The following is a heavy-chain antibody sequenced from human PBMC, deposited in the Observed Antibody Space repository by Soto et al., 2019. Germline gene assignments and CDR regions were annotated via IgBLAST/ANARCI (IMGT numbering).Heavy chain of an antibody. J-gene: IGHJ4*02. CDR3: ARTKCSGGSCYSWSLDY. CDR2: RYYSEST. CDR1: GGSITTGGYY. Sequence: SETLSLTCTVSGGSITTGGYYWSWIRQLPGKGLEWIGHRYYSESTYYNPSLKSRVSISLDTSKNQFSLKLSFVTAADTAMYYCARTKCSGGSCYSWSLDYWGQGTPVTVSS. V-gene: IGHV4-31*03. D-gene: IGHD2-15*01.